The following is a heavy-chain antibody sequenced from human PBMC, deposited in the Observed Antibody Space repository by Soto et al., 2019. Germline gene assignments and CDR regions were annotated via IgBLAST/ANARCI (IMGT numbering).Heavy chain of an antibody. CDR3: AREGDSSGYPVYFDS. CDR1: VFSFSKFA. CDR2: IWFDGSNR. Sequence: VGSLRLSCAASVFSFSKFAMHWVRQSPGKGLECVAVIWFDGSNRDYADSVKGRFTVSRDNSENTLSLQMNNLRAEDTGVYYCAREGDSSGYPVYFDSWGQGTVVIVSS. J-gene: IGHJ4*02. V-gene: IGHV3-33*01. D-gene: IGHD3-22*01.